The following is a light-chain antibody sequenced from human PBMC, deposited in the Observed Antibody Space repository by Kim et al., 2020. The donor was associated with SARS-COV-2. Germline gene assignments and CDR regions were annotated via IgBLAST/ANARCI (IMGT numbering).Light chain of an antibody. CDR3: ATWDDSLNGPV. Sequence: QSVLTQPPSASGTPGQRVTIACSGSSSSIGSNTVHWYQQLPGTAPKLLIYGNIQRPSGVPDRFSGSKSDTSASLAISGLQSEDEADYYCATWDDSLNGPVFGGGTQLTVL. CDR2: GNI. J-gene: IGLJ2*01. CDR1: SSSIGSNT. V-gene: IGLV1-44*01.